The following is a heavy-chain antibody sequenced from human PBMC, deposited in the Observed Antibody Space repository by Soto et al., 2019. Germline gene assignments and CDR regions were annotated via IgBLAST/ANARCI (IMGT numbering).Heavy chain of an antibody. Sequence: QLHLVQSGAVVKKPGASVTVSCSASGYPVTAYYMHWVRQAPGRGLELMGGINPATGAAKYTQTFQGRVTMARDTSTSTGFMELSGPTSEDPAVFYCARGGGVGVAGSAAFDMWGQGTLVTVSS. CDR2: INPATGAA. D-gene: IGHD3-3*01. CDR3: ARGGGVGVAGSAAFDM. V-gene: IGHV1-2*02. J-gene: IGHJ3*02. CDR1: GYPVTAYY.